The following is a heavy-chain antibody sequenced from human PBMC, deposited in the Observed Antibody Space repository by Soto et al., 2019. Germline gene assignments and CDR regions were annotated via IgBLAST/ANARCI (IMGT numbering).Heavy chain of an antibody. CDR1: GFTFSSYA. V-gene: IGHV3-30-3*01. Sequence: GGSLRLSCAASGFTFSSYAMHWVRQAPGKGLEWVAVISYDGSNKYYADSVKGRFTVSRDNSNNMLSLEMDSLRAEDTALYFCAKDARRTGLVGQWVDWGQGTLVTVSS. J-gene: IGHJ4*02. CDR3: AKDARRTGLVGQWVD. CDR2: ISYDGSNK. D-gene: IGHD1-26*01.